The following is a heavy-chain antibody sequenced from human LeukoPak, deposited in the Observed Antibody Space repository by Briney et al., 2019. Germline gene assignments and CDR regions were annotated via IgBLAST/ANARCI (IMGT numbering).Heavy chain of an antibody. D-gene: IGHD3-10*01. V-gene: IGHV4-59*01. CDR2: IYYSGST. CDR3: ARANMVRGVRFDY. Sequence: SETLSLTCTVSGGSISSYYWSWIRQPPGKGLEWIGYIYYSGSTNYNPSLKSRATISVDTSKNQFSLKLSSVTAADTAVYYCARANMVRGVRFDYWGQGTLVTVSS. CDR1: GGSISSYY. J-gene: IGHJ4*02.